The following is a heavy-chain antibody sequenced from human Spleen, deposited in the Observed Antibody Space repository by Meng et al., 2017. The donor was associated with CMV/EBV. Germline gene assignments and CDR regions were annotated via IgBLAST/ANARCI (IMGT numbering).Heavy chain of an antibody. CDR2: ISSSSSYI. CDR1: GFTFSSYS. Sequence: GESLKISCAASGFTFSSYSMNWVRQAPGKGLEWVSSISSSSSYIYYADSVKGRFTISRDNAKNTLYLQMNTLRAEDTAVYYCARDSRNYGDYWGQGTLVTVSS. D-gene: IGHD1-7*01. J-gene: IGHJ4*02. V-gene: IGHV3-21*01. CDR3: ARDSRNYGDY.